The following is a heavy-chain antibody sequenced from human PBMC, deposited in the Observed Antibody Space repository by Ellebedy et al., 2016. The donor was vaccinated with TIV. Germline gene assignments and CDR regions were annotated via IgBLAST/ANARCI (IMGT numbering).Heavy chain of an antibody. CDR2: IIPILGIA. J-gene: IGHJ4*02. V-gene: IGHV1-69*04. CDR1: GGTFSSYA. Sequence: SVKVSXXASGGTFSSYAISWVRQAPGQGLEWMGRIIPILGIANYAQKFQGRVTITADKSTSTAYMELSSLRSEDTAVYYCARGGYCGGDCYLYFDYWGQGTLVTVSS. CDR3: ARGGYCGGDCYLYFDY. D-gene: IGHD2-21*02.